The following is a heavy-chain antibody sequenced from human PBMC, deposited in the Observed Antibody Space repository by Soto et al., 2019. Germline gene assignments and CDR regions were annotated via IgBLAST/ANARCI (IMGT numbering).Heavy chain of an antibody. Sequence: PGGSLRLSCLASGFIFRSYAMHWVRQAPGKGLEWVAVITYDGANGYYADSVRGRFAISRDNSKSTLFLQMNNLRPEDTAVYYFARAFSGSYPNFDYWGQGTLVTVSS. CDR3: ARAFSGSYPNFDY. CDR1: GFIFRSYA. D-gene: IGHD1-26*01. CDR2: ITYDGANG. V-gene: IGHV3-30*09. J-gene: IGHJ4*02.